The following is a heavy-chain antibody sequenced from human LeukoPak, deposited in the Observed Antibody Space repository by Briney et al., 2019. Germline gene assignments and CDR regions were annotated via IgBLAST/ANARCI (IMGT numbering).Heavy chain of an antibody. CDR3: ARGNSGSYYDWFDP. V-gene: IGHV1-18*01. J-gene: IGHJ5*02. CDR1: GYTFTNFD. D-gene: IGHD1-26*01. Sequence: ASVQVSCKASGYTFTNFDISWVRQAPGQGLEWMGWISVDNGDTNYAHKFQGRVTMTTETSTSTAYTELRSLTSDDTAVYYCARGNSGSYYDWFDPWGQGTLVTVSS. CDR2: ISVDNGDT.